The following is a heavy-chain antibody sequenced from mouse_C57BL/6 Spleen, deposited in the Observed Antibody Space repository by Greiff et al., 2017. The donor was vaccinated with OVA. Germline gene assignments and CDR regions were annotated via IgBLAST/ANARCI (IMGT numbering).Heavy chain of an antibody. CDR2: IYPGDGDT. D-gene: IGHD1-1*01. CDR1: GYAFSSSW. CDR3: ARSGDYYGSSYDWYFDV. V-gene: IGHV1-82*01. Sequence: QVQLKQSGPELVKPGASVKISCKASGYAFSSSWMNWVKQRPGKGLEWIGRIYPGDGDTNYNGKFKGKATLTADKSSSTAYMQLSSLTSEDSAVYFCARSGDYYGSSYDWYFDVWGTGTTVTVSS. J-gene: IGHJ1*03.